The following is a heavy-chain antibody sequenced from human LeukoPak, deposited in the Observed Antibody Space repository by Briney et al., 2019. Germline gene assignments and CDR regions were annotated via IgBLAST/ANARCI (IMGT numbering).Heavy chain of an antibody. J-gene: IGHJ4*02. V-gene: IGHV3-30*04. D-gene: IGHD1-26*01. CDR1: GFTFSSYA. Sequence: GGSLRLSCAASGFTFSSYAMHWVRQAPGKGLEWVAVISYDGSNKYYADSVKGRFTISRDNSKNTLYLQMNSLRAEDTAVYYCARGGRGGSKYFDYWGQGTLVTVSS. CDR3: ARGGRGGSKYFDY. CDR2: ISYDGSNK.